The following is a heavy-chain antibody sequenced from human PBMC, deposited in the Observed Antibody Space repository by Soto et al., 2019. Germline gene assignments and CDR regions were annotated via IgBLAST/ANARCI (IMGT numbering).Heavy chain of an antibody. J-gene: IGHJ5*02. V-gene: IGHV3-7*03. D-gene: IGHD3-10*01. CDR2: IRQDGGAQ. Sequence: GGSLRLSCAASGFTFTTYWMSWVRQAPGKGLQWVANIRQDGGAQYYVDSVKGRFTISRDNAKNSVYLQMDSLRVEDTAVYYCVRGGHGSGSYLGSSWGQGILVTVSS. CDR1: GFTFTTYW. CDR3: VRGGHGSGSYLGSS.